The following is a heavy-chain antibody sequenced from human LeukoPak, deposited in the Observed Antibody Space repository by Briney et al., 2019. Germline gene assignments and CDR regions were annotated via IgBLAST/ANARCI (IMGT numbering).Heavy chain of an antibody. D-gene: IGHD3-3*01. Sequence: ASVKVSCKASGYTFTGYYMHWVRQAPGQGLEWMGWINPNSGGTNYAQKFQGRVTMTRDTSISTAYMELSRLRSDDTAVYYCARVERYDFWSGCFDYWGQGTLVTVSS. CDR3: ARVERYDFWSGCFDY. V-gene: IGHV1-2*02. CDR2: INPNSGGT. J-gene: IGHJ4*02. CDR1: GYTFTGYY.